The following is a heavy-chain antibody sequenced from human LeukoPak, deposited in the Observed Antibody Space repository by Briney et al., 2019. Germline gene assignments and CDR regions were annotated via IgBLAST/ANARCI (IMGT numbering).Heavy chain of an antibody. V-gene: IGHV4-38-2*02. J-gene: IGHJ6*03. Sequence: SETLSLTCTVSSYSIRSDYYWGWIRQTPGKGLEWIASINHSGITYYNPSLKSRVTISVDMSKNQFSLKLSSVTAADTAVYYCARLPYYYYYMDVWGKGTTVTVSS. CDR3: ARLPYYYYYMDV. CDR1: SYSIRSDYY. CDR2: INHSGIT.